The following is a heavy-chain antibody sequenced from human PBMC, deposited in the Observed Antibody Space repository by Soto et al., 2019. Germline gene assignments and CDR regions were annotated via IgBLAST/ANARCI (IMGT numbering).Heavy chain of an antibody. V-gene: IGHV4-31*03. Sequence: QVQLQESGPGLVKPSQTLSLTCTVSGGSISSGGYYWSWIRQHPGKGLEWIGYIYYSGSTYYNPSLKSRSNISGDTSKNPFSLKLSSVTAADTAVYYCARSTVTNYYYYGMDVWGQGTTVTVSS. J-gene: IGHJ6*02. CDR3: ARSTVTNYYYYGMDV. CDR1: GGSISSGGYY. D-gene: IGHD4-4*01. CDR2: IYYSGST.